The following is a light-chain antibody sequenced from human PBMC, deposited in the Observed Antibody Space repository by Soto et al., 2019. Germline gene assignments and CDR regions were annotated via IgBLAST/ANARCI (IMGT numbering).Light chain of an antibody. CDR2: DVS. Sequence: QSVLTQPRSVSGSPGQSVTISCTGTSSDVGGYNYVSWYQQHPGKAPKLMIFDVSERPSGVPDRFSGSKSGNTASLIISGLQAEDEADYYCSSYAGNFIFVFGTGTKVTVL. CDR3: SSYAGNFIFV. J-gene: IGLJ1*01. CDR1: SSDVGGYNY. V-gene: IGLV2-11*01.